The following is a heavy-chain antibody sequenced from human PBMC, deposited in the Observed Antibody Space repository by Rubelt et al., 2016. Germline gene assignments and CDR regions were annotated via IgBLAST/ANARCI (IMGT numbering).Heavy chain of an antibody. Sequence: GKGLEWIGYIHYSGSANYNPSLKSRVTISVDTSKNQFSLKLSSVTAADTAVYYCAAASGGFFVNIWGQGTMVTVSS. V-gene: IGHV4-59*13. CDR2: IHYSGSA. J-gene: IGHJ3*02. CDR3: AAASGGFFVNI. D-gene: IGHD2-8*02.